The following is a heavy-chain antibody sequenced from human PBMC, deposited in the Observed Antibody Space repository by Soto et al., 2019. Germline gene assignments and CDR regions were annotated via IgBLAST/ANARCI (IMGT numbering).Heavy chain of an antibody. J-gene: IGHJ4*02. CDR1: GFTFSEAW. CDR3: TTVGAPDY. D-gene: IGHD1-26*01. CDR2: LKRNADGGTA. Sequence: PGGSLRLSCEASGFTFSEAWMNWVRQAPRKGLEWVGLLKRNADGGTADYAAPVRGRFILSRSDWENTFYLQMNDLRIEDTGVYYCTTVGAPDYRGQGTLVTVSS. V-gene: IGHV3-15*01.